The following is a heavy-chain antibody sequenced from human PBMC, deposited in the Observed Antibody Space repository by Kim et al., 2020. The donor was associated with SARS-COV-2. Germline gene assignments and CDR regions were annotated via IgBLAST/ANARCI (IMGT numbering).Heavy chain of an antibody. CDR3: ARVVYSSSWYYYLDY. CDR1: GGSISSYY. Sequence: SETLSLTCTVSGGSISSYYWSWIRQPPGKGLEWIGYIYYSGSTNYNPSLKSRVTISVDTSKNQFSLKLSSVTAADTAVYYCARVVYSSSWYYYLDYWGQGTLVTVSS. D-gene: IGHD6-13*01. J-gene: IGHJ4*02. CDR2: IYYSGST. V-gene: IGHV4-59*13.